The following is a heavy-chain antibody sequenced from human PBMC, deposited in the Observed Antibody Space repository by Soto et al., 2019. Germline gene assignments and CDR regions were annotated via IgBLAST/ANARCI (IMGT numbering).Heavy chain of an antibody. CDR2: ISGSGGST. CDR3: AKDSLKNVYGDSLDY. D-gene: IGHD4-17*01. V-gene: IGHV3-23*01. CDR1: GFTFSSYA. J-gene: IGHJ4*02. Sequence: EVQLLESGGGLVQPGGSLRLSCAASGFTFSSYAMSWVRQAPGKGLEWVSAISGSGGSTYYADSVKGRSTISRDNSKNTLYLQMNSLRAEDTAVYYCAKDSLKNVYGDSLDYWGQGTLVTVSS.